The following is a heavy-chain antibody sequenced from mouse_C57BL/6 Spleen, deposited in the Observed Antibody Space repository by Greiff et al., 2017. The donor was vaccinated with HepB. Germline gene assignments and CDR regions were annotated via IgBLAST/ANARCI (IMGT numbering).Heavy chain of an antibody. CDR3: ARRGYGNYWFAY. J-gene: IGHJ3*01. CDR1: GYTFTSYW. D-gene: IGHD2-1*01. Sequence: QVQLQQPGAELVKPGASVKMSCKASGYTFTSYWITWVKQRPGQGLEWIGDNYPGSGSTNYNEKFKSKATLTVDTSSSTAYMQLSSLTSEDSAVYYCARRGYGNYWFAYWGQGTLVTVSA. V-gene: IGHV1-55*01. CDR2: NYPGSGST.